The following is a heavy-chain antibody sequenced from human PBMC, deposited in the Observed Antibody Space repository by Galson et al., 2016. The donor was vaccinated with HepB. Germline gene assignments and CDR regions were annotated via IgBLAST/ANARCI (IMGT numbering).Heavy chain of an antibody. CDR3: ATAKWELPAPKNWFDP. CDR1: GYTLTELS. D-gene: IGHD1-26*01. CDR2: FDPEDGET. J-gene: IGHJ5*02. Sequence: SVKVSCKVSGYTLTELSMHWVRQAPGKGLEWMGGFDPEDGETIYAQKFQGRVTMTEDTSTDTAYMELSRLRVEDTAVYYCATAKWELPAPKNWFDPLGQGTLVTVSS. V-gene: IGHV1-24*01.